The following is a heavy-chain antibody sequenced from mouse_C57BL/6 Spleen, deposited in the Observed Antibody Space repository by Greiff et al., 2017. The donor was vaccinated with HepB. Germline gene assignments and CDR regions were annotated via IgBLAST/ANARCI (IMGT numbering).Heavy chain of an antibody. CDR2: ISYDGSN. J-gene: IGHJ1*03. V-gene: IGHV3-6*01. CDR1: GYSITSGYY. CDR3: ARGLIYYGSSHWYFDV. Sequence: EVQLQESGPGLVKPSQSLSLTCSVTGYSITSGYYWNWIRQFPGNKLEWMGYISYDGSNNYNPSLKNRTSITRDTSKNPFFLKLNSVTTEDTATYYCARGLIYYGSSHWYFDVWGTGTTVTVSS. D-gene: IGHD1-1*01.